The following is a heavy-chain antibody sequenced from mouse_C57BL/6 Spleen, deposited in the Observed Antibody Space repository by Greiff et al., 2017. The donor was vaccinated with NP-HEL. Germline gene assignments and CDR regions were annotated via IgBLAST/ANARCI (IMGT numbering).Heavy chain of an antibody. D-gene: IGHD1-1*01. J-gene: IGHJ3*01. CDR2: INPSNGGT. CDR1: GYTFTSYW. V-gene: IGHV1-53*01. Sequence: QVQLKQPGTELVKPGASVKLSCKASGYTFTSYWMHWVKQRPGQGLEWIGNINPSNGGTNYNEKFKSKATLTVDKSSSTAYMQLSSLTSEDSAVYYCARWGYGSSYWFAYWGQGTLVTVSA. CDR3: ARWGYGSSYWFAY.